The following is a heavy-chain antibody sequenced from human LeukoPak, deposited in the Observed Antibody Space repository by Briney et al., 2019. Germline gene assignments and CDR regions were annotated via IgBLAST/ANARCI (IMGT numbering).Heavy chain of an antibody. CDR2: ISYSGKT. V-gene: IGHV4-39*01. CDR1: GDSVSNSDFY. Sequence: SETLSLTCIVSGDSVSNSDFYWGWIRQPPGRGLEWIGNISYSGKTFYNPSLKSRVTISADTTQNQLSLRLTSVTAADTAVYFCAMNDFWSGYYGHWGQGILVTVSS. J-gene: IGHJ4*02. CDR3: AMNDFWSGYYGH. D-gene: IGHD3-3*01.